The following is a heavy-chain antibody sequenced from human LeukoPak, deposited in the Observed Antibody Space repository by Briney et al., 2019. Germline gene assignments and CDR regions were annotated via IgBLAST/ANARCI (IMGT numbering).Heavy chain of an antibody. CDR1: GFTFNNYN. V-gene: IGHV3-21*01. Sequence: PGGSLRLSCAASGFTFNNYNMNWVRQAPGKALEWVSSITSSGTYIFYADSVKGRFTISRDNAKNSLYLQMNSLRAEDTAVYYCARDFGYSYALDYWGQGTLVTVSS. CDR3: ARDFGYSYALDY. D-gene: IGHD5-18*01. J-gene: IGHJ4*02. CDR2: ITSSGTYI.